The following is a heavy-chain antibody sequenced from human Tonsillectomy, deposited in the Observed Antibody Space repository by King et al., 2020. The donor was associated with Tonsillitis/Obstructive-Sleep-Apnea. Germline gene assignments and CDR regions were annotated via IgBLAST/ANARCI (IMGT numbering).Heavy chain of an antibody. J-gene: IGHJ4*02. CDR1: GFTFSSYS. CDR2: ISSSSSYI. CDR3: ARTINTYIVATIDQFAY. Sequence: VQLVESGGGLVKPGGSLRLSCAASGFTFSSYSMNWVRQAPGKGLEWVSSISSSSSYIYYADSVKGRFTISRDNAKNSLYLQMNSLRAEDTAVYYCARTINTYIVATIDQFAYWGQGTLVTVSS. D-gene: IGHD5-12*01. V-gene: IGHV3-21*01.